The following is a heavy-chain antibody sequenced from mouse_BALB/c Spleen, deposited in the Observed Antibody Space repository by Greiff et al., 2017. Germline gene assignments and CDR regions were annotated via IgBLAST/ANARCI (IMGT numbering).Heavy chain of an antibody. V-gene: IGHV14-4*02. CDR2: IDPENGDT. Sequence: QSGAELVRSGASVKLSCTASGFNIKDYYMHWVKQRPEQGLEWIGWIDPENGDTEYAPKFQGKATMTADTSSNTAYLQLSSLTSEDTAVYYCNAYNAYAMDYWGQGTSVTVSS. CDR3: NAYNAYAMDY. D-gene: IGHD1-3*01. J-gene: IGHJ4*01. CDR1: GFNIKDYY.